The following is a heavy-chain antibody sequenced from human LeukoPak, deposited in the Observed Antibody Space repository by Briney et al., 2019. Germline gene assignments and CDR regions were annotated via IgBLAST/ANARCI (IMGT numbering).Heavy chain of an antibody. D-gene: IGHD2-2*01. Sequence: SQTLSLTCAISGDSASSNSAAWNWIRHSPSRGLEWLGRTYYRSKWYNDYAVSVKSRITINPDTSNNQFSLQLNSVTPEDTAVYYWARVVVVPAAMTAFDIWGQGTMVTVSS. CDR3: ARVVVVPAAMTAFDI. CDR2: TYYRSKWYN. V-gene: IGHV6-1*01. CDR1: GDSASSNSAA. J-gene: IGHJ3*02.